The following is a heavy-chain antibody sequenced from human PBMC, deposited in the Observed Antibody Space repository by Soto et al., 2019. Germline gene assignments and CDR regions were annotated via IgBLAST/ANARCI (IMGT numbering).Heavy chain of an antibody. D-gene: IGHD6-13*01. V-gene: IGHV1-18*04. J-gene: IGHJ5*02. CDR3: ARDENIAAAGSWFDP. CDR2: ISAYNGNT. Sequence: GASVKVSCKASGYTFTSYGISWVLQAPGQGLEWMGWISAYNGNTNYAQKLQGRVTMTTDTSTSTAYMELRSLRSDDTAVYYCARDENIAAAGSWFDPWGQGTLVTVSS. CDR1: GYTFTSYG.